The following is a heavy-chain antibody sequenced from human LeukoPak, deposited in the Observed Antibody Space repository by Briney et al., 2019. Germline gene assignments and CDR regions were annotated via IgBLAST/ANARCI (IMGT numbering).Heavy chain of an antibody. CDR3: AKSMGATLFDY. CDR2: ISGSGGST. D-gene: IGHD1-26*01. Sequence: GGSLRLSCAASGFTFNSYSMNWVRQAPGKGLEWVSGISGSGGSTYYADSVKGRFTISRDNSKNTLYLQMNSLRAEDTAVYYCAKSMGATLFDYWGQGTLVTVSS. J-gene: IGHJ4*02. CDR1: GFTFNSYS. V-gene: IGHV3-23*01.